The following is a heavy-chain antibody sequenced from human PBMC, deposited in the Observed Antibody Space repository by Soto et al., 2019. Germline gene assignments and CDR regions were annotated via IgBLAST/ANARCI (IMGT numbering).Heavy chain of an antibody. J-gene: IGHJ6*02. D-gene: IGHD3-22*01. Sequence: ASVKVSCKASGYTFTGYYMHWVRQAPGQGLEWMGWINPNSGGTNYAQKFQGWVTMTRDTSISTAYMELSRLRSDDTAVYYCARDPGDTYYYDSSGYYYGYYYGMDVWGQGTMVTVSS. CDR2: INPNSGGT. CDR3: ARDPGDTYYYDSSGYYYGYYYGMDV. CDR1: GYTFTGYY. V-gene: IGHV1-2*04.